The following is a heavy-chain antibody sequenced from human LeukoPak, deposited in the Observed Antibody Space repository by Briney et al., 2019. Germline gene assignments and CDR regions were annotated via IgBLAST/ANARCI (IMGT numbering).Heavy chain of an antibody. J-gene: IGHJ6*02. Sequence: GGSLILSCAASGFTFSSYAMSWIRQAPGKGLEWVSGISGSGGSTYYADSVKGRFTISRDNSKNTLYLQMNSLRAEDTAVYYCAKWYCSSTRCYYFYGMDVWGQGTTVTVSS. V-gene: IGHV3-23*01. CDR3: AKWYCSSTRCYYFYGMDV. D-gene: IGHD2-2*01. CDR2: ISGSGGST. CDR1: GFTFSSYA.